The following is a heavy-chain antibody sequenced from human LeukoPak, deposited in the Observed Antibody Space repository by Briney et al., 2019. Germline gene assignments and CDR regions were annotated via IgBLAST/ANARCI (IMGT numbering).Heavy chain of an antibody. CDR1: GFTFSNFW. CDR2: IKQDGSEK. CDR3: ASEDNTGSSPY. J-gene: IGHJ4*02. V-gene: IGHV3-7*01. D-gene: IGHD3-22*01. Sequence: GGSLRLSCAVSGFTFSNFWMSWVRQAPGKGLEWVANIKQDGSEKYYVDSVKGRFTISRDNAKNSLYLQMSSLRGDDTALYYCASEDNTGSSPYWGQGTLVTVSS.